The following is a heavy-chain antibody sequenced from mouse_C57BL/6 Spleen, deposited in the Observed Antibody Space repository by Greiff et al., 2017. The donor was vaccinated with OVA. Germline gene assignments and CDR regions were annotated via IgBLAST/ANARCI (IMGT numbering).Heavy chain of an antibody. CDR2: ISYSGST. V-gene: IGHV3-1*01. J-gene: IGHJ1*03. Sequence: DVKVEESGPGMVKPSQSLSLTCTVTGYSITSGYDWHWIRHFPGNQLEWMGYISYSGSTNYNPSLKSRISITHDTSKNHFFLKLNSVTTEDTATYYCARGRGYDVGYFDVWGTGTTVTVSS. CDR1: GYSITSGYD. D-gene: IGHD2-2*01. CDR3: ARGRGYDVGYFDV.